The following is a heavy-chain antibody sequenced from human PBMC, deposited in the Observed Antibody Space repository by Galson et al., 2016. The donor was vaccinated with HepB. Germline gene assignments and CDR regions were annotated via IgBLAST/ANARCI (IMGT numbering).Heavy chain of an antibody. CDR3: ARHSRNCSGGGCWREDLNWFDP. Sequence: SETLSLTCTVSGGSISSGSYYWGWIRQPPGKGPEWIGSVYYSGATYYNWSLRGRVSISVDTSKKQFSLKLSSVTVADTAVYYCARHSRNCSGGGCWREDLNWFDPWGQGILVTVSS. CDR1: GGSISSGSYY. CDR2: VYYSGAT. J-gene: IGHJ5*02. D-gene: IGHD2-15*01. V-gene: IGHV4-39*01.